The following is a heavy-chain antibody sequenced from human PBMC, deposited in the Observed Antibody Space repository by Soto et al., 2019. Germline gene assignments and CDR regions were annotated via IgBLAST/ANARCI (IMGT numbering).Heavy chain of an antibody. D-gene: IGHD2-2*01. Sequence: ASVQVSCTASGYTFTDYYMHWVRQAPGQGLEWMGWINPNSGGTNYAQKFQGRVTMTRVTSISTAYMELSSLRSDDTALYDCAKDPKIVVVPAATGGMDVWGKGTKVTV. CDR2: INPNSGGT. CDR1: GYTFTDYY. J-gene: IGHJ6*04. V-gene: IGHV1-2*02. CDR3: AKDPKIVVVPAATGGMDV.